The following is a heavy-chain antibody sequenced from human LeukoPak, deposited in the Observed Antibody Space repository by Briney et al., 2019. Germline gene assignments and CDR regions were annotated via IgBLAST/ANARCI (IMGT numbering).Heavy chain of an antibody. Sequence: GGSLRLSCAASGFTFSSYSMNWVRQAPGKGLEWVSSISSSSSYIYYADSVKGRFTISRDNAKNSLYLQMNSLRAEDTAVYFCASSASLVCLDYWGQGTLVTVSS. D-gene: IGHD2-2*01. CDR1: GFTFSSYS. V-gene: IGHV3-21*04. CDR2: ISSSSSYI. J-gene: IGHJ4*02. CDR3: ASSASLVCLDY.